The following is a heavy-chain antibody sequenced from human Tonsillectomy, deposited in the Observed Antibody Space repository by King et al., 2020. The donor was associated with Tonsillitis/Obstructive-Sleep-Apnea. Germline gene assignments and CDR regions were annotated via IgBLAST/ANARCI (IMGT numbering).Heavy chain of an antibody. V-gene: IGHV2-5*02. D-gene: IGHD4-11*01. CDR1: GFSLNTSGVG. CDR3: NHRPLVTLPSHLWFAP. J-gene: IGHJ5*02. Sequence: ITLKESGPTLVKPTQTLTLTCTFSGFSLNTSGVGVGWIRQPPGKALEWLALIYWDDDKRYSPSLKSRLTITKDASKNQVVLTMTNMDPVDTATYYCNHRPLVTLPSHLWFAPWRQGTLVTVSS. CDR2: IYWDDDK.